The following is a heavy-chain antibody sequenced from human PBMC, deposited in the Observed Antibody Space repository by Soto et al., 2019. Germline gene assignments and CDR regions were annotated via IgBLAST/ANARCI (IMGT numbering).Heavy chain of an antibody. D-gene: IGHD3-9*01. CDR3: ARLEGLATISYYFDV. CDR2: IYYRGNA. Sequence: SETLSLTCSVSDDSINSDKYYWGWVRQPPGKGLEWIGSIYYRGNAYYNPSLQTRVTISLDKSRSQFSLKLNSVTAADSAVYFCARLEGLATISYYFDVSGPGALVTVSS. V-gene: IGHV4-39*01. CDR1: DDSINSDKYY. J-gene: IGHJ4*02.